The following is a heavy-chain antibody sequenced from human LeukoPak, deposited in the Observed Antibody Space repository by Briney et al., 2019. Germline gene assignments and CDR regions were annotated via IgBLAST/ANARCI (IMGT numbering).Heavy chain of an antibody. J-gene: IGHJ4*02. D-gene: IGHD5-18*01. CDR2: IYSGGST. CDR1: GFTVSSNY. Sequence: GGSLRLSCAASGFTVSSNYMSWVRQAPGKGLEWVSVIYSGGSTYYADSVKGRFTISRDISKNTVYLQMNSLRAEDTAVYYCATGRYSYGYILDYWGQGTLVTVSS. V-gene: IGHV3-53*01. CDR3: ATGRYSYGYILDY.